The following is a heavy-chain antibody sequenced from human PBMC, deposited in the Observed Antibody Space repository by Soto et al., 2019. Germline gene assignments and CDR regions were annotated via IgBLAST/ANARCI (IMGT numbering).Heavy chain of an antibody. J-gene: IGHJ4*02. CDR3: ARTPPVAGSPYFDY. V-gene: IGHV1-2*04. CDR2: INPNSGGT. CDR1: GYTFTGYY. D-gene: IGHD6-19*01. Sequence: GASVKVSCKASGYTFTGYYMHWVRQAPGQGLEWMGWINPNSGGTNYAQKFQGWVTMTRDTSTSTAYMELRSLRSYDTAVYYCARTPPVAGSPYFDYWGQGTLVTVSS.